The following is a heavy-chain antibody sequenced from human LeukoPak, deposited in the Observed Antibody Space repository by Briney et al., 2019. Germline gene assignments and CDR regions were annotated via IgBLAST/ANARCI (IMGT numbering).Heavy chain of an antibody. V-gene: IGHV3-23*01. CDR2: IGGSGGST. CDR1: GLTFRDYA. J-gene: IGHJ4*02. CDR3: AKEGCTGTNCYINC. D-gene: IGHD2-2*02. Sequence: PGGSLRLSCAASGLTFRDYAMSWVRQAPGKGLEWVSVIGGSGGSTYYADSVKGRFTISRDDSKNTLYLQMNSLRAEDTAVYHCAKEGCTGTNCYINCWGQGTLVTVSS.